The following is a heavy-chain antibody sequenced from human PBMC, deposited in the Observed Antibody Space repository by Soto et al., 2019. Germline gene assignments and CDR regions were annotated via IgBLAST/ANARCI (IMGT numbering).Heavy chain of an antibody. CDR2: INPNSGGT. J-gene: IGHJ3*02. D-gene: IGHD1-1*01. CDR1: GYTFTGYY. CDR3: AREWKDAFDI. Sequence: ASVKVSCKASGYTFTGYYMHWVRQATGQGLEWMGWINPNSGGTNYAQKIQGWVTMTRDTSISTAYKELSRLRSDDTAVYYCAREWKDAFDIWGQGTMVTVSS. V-gene: IGHV1-2*04.